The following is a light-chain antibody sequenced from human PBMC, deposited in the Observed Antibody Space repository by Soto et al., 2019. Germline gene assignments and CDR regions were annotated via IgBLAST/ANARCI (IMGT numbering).Light chain of an antibody. V-gene: IGKV3-15*01. CDR2: GAS. J-gene: IGKJ1*01. Sequence: EIVMTQSPATLSVSPGERATLSCRASQSVSSKLAWYQQKPGQGPRLLIYGASTRATGIPDRFSGSGSGTEFTLSLSSLQSEDFAVYYCQHYSTWLWTFGQGTKVEIK. CDR3: QHYSTWLWT. CDR1: QSVSSK.